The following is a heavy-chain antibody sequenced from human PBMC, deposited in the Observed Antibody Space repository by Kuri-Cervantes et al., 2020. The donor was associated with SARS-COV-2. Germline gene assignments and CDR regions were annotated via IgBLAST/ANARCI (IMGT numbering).Heavy chain of an antibody. CDR2: IIPIFGTA. D-gene: IGHD3-16*01. V-gene: IGHV1-69*13. J-gene: IGHJ4*02. CDR3: ASLGDAGDLSPPFDY. CDR1: VGTFSSYA. Sequence: SVKVSCKASVGTFSSYAISWVRQAPGQGLEWMGGIIPIFGTANYAQKFQGRVTITADESTCTAYMALSSLRSEDTAVYYCASLGDAGDLSPPFDYWGQGTLVTVSS.